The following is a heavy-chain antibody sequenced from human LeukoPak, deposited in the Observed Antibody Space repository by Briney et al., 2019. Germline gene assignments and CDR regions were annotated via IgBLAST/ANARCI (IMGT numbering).Heavy chain of an antibody. J-gene: IGHJ3*02. D-gene: IGHD4-23*01. V-gene: IGHV4-59*01. Sequence: SETLSLTCTVSGGSISSYYWSWIRQPPGKGLEWIGYIYYSGSTNYNPSLKSRVTISIDTSKNQFSLKLSSVTAADTAVYYCARATTVVTRAFDIWGQGTMVTVSS. CDR1: GGSISSYY. CDR2: IYYSGST. CDR3: ARATTVVTRAFDI.